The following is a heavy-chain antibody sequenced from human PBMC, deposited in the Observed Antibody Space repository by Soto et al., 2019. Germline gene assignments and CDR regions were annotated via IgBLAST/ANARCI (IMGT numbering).Heavy chain of an antibody. CDR1: GGSISSSSYY. D-gene: IGHD3-10*01. Sequence: SSETLSLTCTVSGGSISSSSYYWGWIRQPPGKGLEWIGSIYYSGSTYYNPSLKSRVTISVDTSKNQFSLKLSSVTAADTAVYYCARVGGFGATTIDYWGQGTLVSVSS. CDR2: IYYSGST. J-gene: IGHJ4*02. CDR3: ARVGGFGATTIDY. V-gene: IGHV4-39*01.